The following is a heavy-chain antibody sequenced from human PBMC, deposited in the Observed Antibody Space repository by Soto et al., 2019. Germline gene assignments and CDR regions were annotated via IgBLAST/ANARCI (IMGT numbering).Heavy chain of an antibody. Sequence: SETLSLTCTVSGGSISSSSYYWGWIRQPPGKGLEWIGSIYYSGSANYNPSLKSRVTISVDTSKNQFSLKLSSVTAADTAVYYCARVAPLSYYGSSGYPDYWGQGTLVTVSS. CDR3: ARVAPLSYYGSSGYPDY. V-gene: IGHV4-39*07. CDR1: GGSISSSSYY. D-gene: IGHD3-22*01. J-gene: IGHJ4*02. CDR2: IYYSGSA.